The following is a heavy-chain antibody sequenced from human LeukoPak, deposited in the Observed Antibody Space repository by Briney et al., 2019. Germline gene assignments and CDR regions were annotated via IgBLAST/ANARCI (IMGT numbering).Heavy chain of an antibody. Sequence: PGGSLRLSCAASGFTFDDYAMHWVRQAPGKGLEWVSGISWNSGSIGYADSVKGRFAISRDNTKHSLYLQMNSLRPEDTAFYYCTKAKAVSRHWYFDLWGRGTLVSVSS. CDR3: TKAKAVSRHWYFDL. J-gene: IGHJ2*01. D-gene: IGHD5/OR15-5a*01. CDR1: GFTFDDYA. V-gene: IGHV3-9*01. CDR2: ISWNSGSI.